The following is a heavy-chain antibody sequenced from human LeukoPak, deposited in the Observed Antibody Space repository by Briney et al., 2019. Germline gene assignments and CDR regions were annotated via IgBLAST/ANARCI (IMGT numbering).Heavy chain of an antibody. CDR2: INHSGST. CDR3: ARAGGSSWFDP. J-gene: IGHJ5*02. CDR1: GGSFSGYY. Sequence: SETLSLTCAVYGGSFSGYYWSWIRQPPGKGLEWIGEINHSGSTNYNPSLKSRVTISVDTSKNQFSLKLSSVTAADTAVYYCARAGGSSWFDPWGQGTQVTVSS. V-gene: IGHV4-34*01. D-gene: IGHD1-26*01.